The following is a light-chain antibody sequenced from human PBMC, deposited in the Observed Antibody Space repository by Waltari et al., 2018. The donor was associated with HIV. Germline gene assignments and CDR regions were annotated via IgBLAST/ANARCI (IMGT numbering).Light chain of an antibody. J-gene: IGKJ5*01. CDR1: QDISNY. V-gene: IGKV1-33*01. CDR2: DAS. Sequence: DIQMTQSPSSLSASVGDRVTITCQASQDISNYLNWYQKKPGKAPKLLIYDASNLETGVPSRFSGSGSGADFTLTISSLQPEDIATYYCQQYDNPPPITFGQGTRLEIK. CDR3: QQYDNPPPIT.